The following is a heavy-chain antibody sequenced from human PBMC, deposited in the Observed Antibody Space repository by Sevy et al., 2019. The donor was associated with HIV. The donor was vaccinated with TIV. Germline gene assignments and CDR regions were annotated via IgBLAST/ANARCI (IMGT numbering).Heavy chain of an antibody. J-gene: IGHJ4*02. V-gene: IGHV4-4*07. Sequence: SETLSLTCTVSGDSISSFYWSWVRQPAGKGLEWLGRIYFGGSPNYNPSLKSRVTMSLDTSENQVSLKVSSVTAADTAVYYCATAYKGNDAMHTWGQGTLVTVSS. CDR3: ATAYKGNDAMHT. D-gene: IGHD1-1*01. CDR2: IYFGGSP. CDR1: GDSISSFY.